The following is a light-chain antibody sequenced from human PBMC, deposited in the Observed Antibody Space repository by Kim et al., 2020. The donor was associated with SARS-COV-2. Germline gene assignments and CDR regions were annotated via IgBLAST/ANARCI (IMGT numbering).Light chain of an antibody. Sequence: QSALTQPASVSGSPGQSITISCTETSSDVGGYNYVSWYQQHPGKAPKLMIYDVSNRPSGFSNRFSGSKSGNTASLTISGLQAEDEADYYCSSYTSSNTVVFGGGTQLTVL. CDR3: SSYTSSNTVV. CDR1: SSDVGGYNY. CDR2: DVS. V-gene: IGLV2-14*03. J-gene: IGLJ2*01.